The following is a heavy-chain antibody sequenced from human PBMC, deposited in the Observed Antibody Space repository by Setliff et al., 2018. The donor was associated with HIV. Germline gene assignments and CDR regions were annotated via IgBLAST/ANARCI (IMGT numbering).Heavy chain of an antibody. CDR1: GYTFTNYY. J-gene: IGHJ4*02. Sequence: ASVKVSCKASGYTFTNYYIHWVRQAPGQGLEWMGIINPSGGDAIYAQNFQGRVTMTTDTSTNTAYMELRSLRSDDTAVDYCARLLTRYDSGNDYGDYGDFDYWGQGQWSPSPQ. CDR2: INPSGGDA. CDR3: ARLLTRYDSGNDYGDYGDFDY. V-gene: IGHV1-46*01. D-gene: IGHD4-17*01.